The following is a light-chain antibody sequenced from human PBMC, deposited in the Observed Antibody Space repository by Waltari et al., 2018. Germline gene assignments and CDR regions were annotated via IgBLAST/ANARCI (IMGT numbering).Light chain of an antibody. CDR2: WAA. V-gene: IGKV4-1*01. CDR1: QSVLYSSNNTNY. Sequence: DIVMTQSPDSLAVSLGERATIHCKSSQSVLYSSNNTNYLAWYQQKPGQPHKLLICWAATRESGGPDRFSGGGSGTDFTLTISSLQAEGVAVYYCQQYYSTPLTFGQGTKVEIK. CDR3: QQYYSTPLT. J-gene: IGKJ1*01.